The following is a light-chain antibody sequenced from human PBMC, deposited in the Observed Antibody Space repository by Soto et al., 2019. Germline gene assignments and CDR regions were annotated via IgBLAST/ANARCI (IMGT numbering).Light chain of an antibody. CDR2: DAS. J-gene: IGKJ4*02. Sequence: DIQMSKSLASLSASVEDRVIITCRASQSISNHLNWYQQKPGKAPNLLIYDASTLHSGVPSRFSGGGSGTDFTLTISSLQPEDFATYYCQQVNVYPSTFGGGTKVDNK. V-gene: IGKV1-39*01. CDR1: QSISNH. CDR3: QQVNVYPST.